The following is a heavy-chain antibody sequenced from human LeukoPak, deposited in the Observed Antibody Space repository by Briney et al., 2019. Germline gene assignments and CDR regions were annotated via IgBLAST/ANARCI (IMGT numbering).Heavy chain of an antibody. CDR2: ISYDGSNK. Sequence: PGGSLRLSCAASGFTLSSYAMHWVRQAPGKGLEWVAVISYDGSNKYYADSVKGRFTISRDNSKNTLYLQMNSLRAEDTAVYYCAREDCSGGSCYVYYYYYGMDVWGQGTTVTVSS. CDR3: AREDCSGGSCYVYYYYYGMDV. CDR1: GFTLSSYA. J-gene: IGHJ6*02. V-gene: IGHV3-30-3*01. D-gene: IGHD2-15*01.